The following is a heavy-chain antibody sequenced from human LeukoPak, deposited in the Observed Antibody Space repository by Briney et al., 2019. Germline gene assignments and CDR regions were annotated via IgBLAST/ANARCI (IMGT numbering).Heavy chain of an antibody. V-gene: IGHV1-18*01. Sequence: GASVKASCKASGYTFTSYGISWVRQAPGQGLEWMGWISAYNGNTNYAQKLQGRVTMTTDTSTSTAYMELRSLRSDDTAVYYCARAGSRFLEWLLFSWFDPWGQGTLVTVSS. CDR3: ARAGSRFLEWLLFSWFDP. D-gene: IGHD3-3*01. CDR1: GYTFTSYG. J-gene: IGHJ5*02. CDR2: ISAYNGNT.